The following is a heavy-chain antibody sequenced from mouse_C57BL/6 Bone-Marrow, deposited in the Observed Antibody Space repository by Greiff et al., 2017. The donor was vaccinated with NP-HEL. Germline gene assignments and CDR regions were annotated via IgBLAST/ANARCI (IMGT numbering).Heavy chain of an antibody. CDR3: ARFHLLLHV. CDR2: INPYNGGT. V-gene: IGHV1-19*01. D-gene: IGHD1-1*01. Sequence: VQLQQSGPVLVKPGASVKMSCKASGYTFTDYYMNWVKQSHGKSLEWIGVINPYNGGTSYNQKFKGKATLTVDQSSSTAYMELNSLTSEDSAVYYCARFHLLLHVWGTGTTVTVSS. CDR1: GYTFTDYY. J-gene: IGHJ1*03.